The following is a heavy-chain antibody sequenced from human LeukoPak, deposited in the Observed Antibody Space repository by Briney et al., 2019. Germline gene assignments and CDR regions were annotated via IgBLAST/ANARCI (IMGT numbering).Heavy chain of an antibody. Sequence: PSETLSLTCTVSGGSISSYYWSWIRQPPGKGLEWIGYIYYSGSTNYNPSLKSRVTISVDTSKNQFSLKLSSVTAADTAVYYCARVSAAAYHFDYWGQGTLVTVSS. V-gene: IGHV4-59*01. CDR1: GGSISSYY. J-gene: IGHJ4*02. D-gene: IGHD6-13*01. CDR2: IYYSGST. CDR3: ARVSAAAYHFDY.